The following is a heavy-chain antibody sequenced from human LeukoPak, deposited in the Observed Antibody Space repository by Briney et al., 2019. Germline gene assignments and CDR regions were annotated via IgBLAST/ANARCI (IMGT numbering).Heavy chain of an antibody. Sequence: PGGSLRLSCAASGFTFSAYVMHWVRQAPGKGLEWVAVISFDGSNQFYADSVKGRFTISRDNSKNTLFLHMSSLRPEDTAVYYCAKVVVPGTHYFDYWGQGTLVTVSS. V-gene: IGHV3-30*18. CDR3: AKVVVPGTHYFDY. D-gene: IGHD6-19*01. CDR1: GFTFSAYV. J-gene: IGHJ4*02. CDR2: ISFDGSNQ.